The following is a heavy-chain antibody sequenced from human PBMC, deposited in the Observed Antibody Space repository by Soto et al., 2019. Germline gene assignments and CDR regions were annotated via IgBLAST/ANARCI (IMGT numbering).Heavy chain of an antibody. D-gene: IGHD2-8*02. J-gene: IGHJ3*02. CDR1: GGSISSYD. CDR2: IYYSGST. V-gene: IGHV4-59*01. CDR3: ARAGSEHTQGWRAFDI. Sequence: SETLSLTCTVSGGSISSYDWSWIGQPPRKGLEWSGYIYYSGSTNYHPSLTSRVTVSVDTSKTQFSLKLSSVTAADTAVYYCARAGSEHTQGWRAFDIWGQGTMVTVSS.